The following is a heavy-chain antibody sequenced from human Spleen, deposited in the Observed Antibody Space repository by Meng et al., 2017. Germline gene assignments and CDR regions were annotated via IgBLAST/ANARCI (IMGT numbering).Heavy chain of an antibody. V-gene: IGHV3-33*01. CDR1: GFIFSNYG. D-gene: IGHD4-17*01. CDR2: IWYDGGNK. Sequence: GESLKISCAASGFIFSNYGMHWVRQAPGKGLEWVAVIWYDGGNKYYADSVKGRFTISRDNSRNTLYLQMNSLRVEDTAMYYCARPGTMVTSGGWFDPWVQGTLVTVSS. J-gene: IGHJ5*02. CDR3: ARPGTMVTSGGWFDP.